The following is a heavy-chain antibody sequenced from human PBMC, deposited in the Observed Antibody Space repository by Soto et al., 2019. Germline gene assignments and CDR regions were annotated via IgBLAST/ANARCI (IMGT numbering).Heavy chain of an antibody. V-gene: IGHV3-33*01. Sequence: PGGSLRLSCAASGFTFRTYGMHWVRQAPGKGLEWVAGIWYDGSVKTYADSVKGRFSISRDNSQNTVYLQMNTLRAGDTAVYYCARADCGGQCPCDYWGQGTLVTVSS. CDR3: ARADCGGQCPCDY. J-gene: IGHJ4*02. CDR1: GFTFRTYG. CDR2: IWYDGSVK. D-gene: IGHD2-21*01.